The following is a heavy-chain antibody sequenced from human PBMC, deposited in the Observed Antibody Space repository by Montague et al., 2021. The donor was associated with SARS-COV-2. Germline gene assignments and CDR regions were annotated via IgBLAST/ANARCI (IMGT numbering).Heavy chain of an antibody. CDR3: ASSGYDSRANLNAFHY. V-gene: IGHV3-30-3*01. Sequence: SLRLSCAASGFNFWSYVMHRVRQAPGKGPEWVALISYDGAKNYYVDSVKGRFTISRDNSKNTLYLQMDSLRDEDTAVYYCASSGYDSRANLNAFHYWGQGTMVSVTS. CDR1: GFNFWSYV. D-gene: IGHD3-22*01. CDR2: ISYDGAKN. J-gene: IGHJ3*01.